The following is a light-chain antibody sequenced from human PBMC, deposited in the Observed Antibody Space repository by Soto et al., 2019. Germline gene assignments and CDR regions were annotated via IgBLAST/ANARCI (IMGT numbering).Light chain of an antibody. V-gene: IGKV1-12*01. CDR1: QDISSW. CDR2: AAS. CDR3: LQTYNLPRT. J-gene: IGKJ1*01. Sequence: DIQMTQSPSAVSASVGDRVTITCRASQDISSWLAWYQQKPGKAPKLLIYAASILQSGVPSRFSGSGSGTDFTLIIRNMQREDFATYYCLQTYNLPRTFGQGTKVEFK.